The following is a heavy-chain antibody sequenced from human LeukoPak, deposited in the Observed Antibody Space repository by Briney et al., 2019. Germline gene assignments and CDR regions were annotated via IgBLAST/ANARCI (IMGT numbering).Heavy chain of an antibody. D-gene: IGHD3-10*01. V-gene: IGHV1-2*02. Sequence: ASVKVSCKASGYTFTSYNMHWVRQAPGQGLEWMGWINPNSGGTNYAQKFQGRVTMTRDTSISTAYMELRSLRSDDTAVYYCARGATLLWFGEPPDYWGQGTLVTVSS. CDR1: GYTFTSYN. CDR2: INPNSGGT. J-gene: IGHJ4*02. CDR3: ARGATLLWFGEPPDY.